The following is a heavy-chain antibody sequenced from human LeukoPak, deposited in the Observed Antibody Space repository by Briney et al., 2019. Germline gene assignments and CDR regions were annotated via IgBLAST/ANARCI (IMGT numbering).Heavy chain of an antibody. CDR2: IKQDGSGK. CDR3: AREAYYYGSGSYYLDY. V-gene: IGHV3-7*01. CDR1: GFTCSSYW. Sequence: GGSLRLSCAASGFTCSSYWMSWVRQAPGKGLEWVANIKQDGSGKYYVDSVKGRFTISRDNAKNSLYLQMNSLRAEDTAVYYCAREAYYYGSGSYYLDYWGQGTLVTVSS. D-gene: IGHD3-10*01. J-gene: IGHJ4*02.